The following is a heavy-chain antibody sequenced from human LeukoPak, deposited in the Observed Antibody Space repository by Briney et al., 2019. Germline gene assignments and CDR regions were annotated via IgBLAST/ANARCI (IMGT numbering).Heavy chain of an antibody. CDR3: ARDIAASGDHDY. Sequence: SETLSLTCAVSGGSISSSNWWNWVRQPPGKGLEWIGEIYHSGSTNYNPSLKSRVTISIDKSKNQFSLNLTSVTAADTAVYYCARDIAASGDHDYWGQGTLVTVSS. D-gene: IGHD6-13*01. J-gene: IGHJ4*02. CDR2: IYHSGST. CDR1: GGSISSSNW. V-gene: IGHV4-4*02.